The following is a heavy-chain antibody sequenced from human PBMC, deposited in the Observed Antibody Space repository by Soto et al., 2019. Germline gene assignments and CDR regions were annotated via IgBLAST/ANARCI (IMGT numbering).Heavy chain of an antibody. J-gene: IGHJ3*02. CDR1: GFTFTTYA. Sequence: PGGSLSLSCAASGFTFTTYAMSWVRQAPGKGLQWVSIITSAGTTYYADSVKGRFTISRDNSKNTLYLQMNSLRAEDTAVYYCARDFSPWYYYDSSGSNGAAFDIWGQGTMVTVSS. CDR3: ARDFSPWYYYDSSGSNGAAFDI. V-gene: IGHV3-23*01. D-gene: IGHD3-22*01. CDR2: ITSAGTT.